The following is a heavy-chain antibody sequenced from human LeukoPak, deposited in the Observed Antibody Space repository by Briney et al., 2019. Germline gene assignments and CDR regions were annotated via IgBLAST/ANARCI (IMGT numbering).Heavy chain of an antibody. D-gene: IGHD1-26*01. CDR3: ARYLVGATHFDY. Sequence: SETLPLTCTVSGGSISSYYWSWIRQPPGKGLEWIGYIYYSGSTNYNPSLKSRVTISVDTSKNQFSLKLSSVTAADTAVYYCARYLVGATHFDYWGQGTLVTVSS. V-gene: IGHV4-59*01. CDR1: GGSISSYY. CDR2: IYYSGST. J-gene: IGHJ4*02.